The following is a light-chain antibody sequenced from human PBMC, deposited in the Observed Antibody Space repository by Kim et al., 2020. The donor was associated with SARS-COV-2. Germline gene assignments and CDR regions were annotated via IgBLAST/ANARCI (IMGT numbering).Light chain of an antibody. J-gene: IGLJ2*01. CDR1: SSTLGPAYA. Sequence: VTISCTRTSSTLGPAYALPSYPQLPAIPPPLLISAHNTRPSGLPALFSASTSASSPSLAITALHPEDEADYYCQSYPSSLSCLVFGGGTQLTVL. CDR3: QSYPSSLSCLV. V-gene: IGLV1-40*01. CDR2: AHN.